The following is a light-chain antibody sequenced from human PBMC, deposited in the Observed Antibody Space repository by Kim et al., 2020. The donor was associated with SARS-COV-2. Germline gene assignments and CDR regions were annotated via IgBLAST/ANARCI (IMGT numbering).Light chain of an antibody. Sequence: SYELTQPPSVSVSPGQTASITCSGDKLGDKNVGGYQKKPGQSPVLVIYEDNKRPSGIPERVSGSNSGNTATLPISGTQAMDEADYFCQAWDSRTVVFGGGTQLTVL. CDR3: QAWDSRTVV. CDR1: KLGDKN. J-gene: IGLJ2*01. CDR2: EDN. V-gene: IGLV3-1*01.